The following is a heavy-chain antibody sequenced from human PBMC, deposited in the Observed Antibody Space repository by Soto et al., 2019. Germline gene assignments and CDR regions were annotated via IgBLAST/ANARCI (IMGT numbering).Heavy chain of an antibody. J-gene: IGHJ1*01. CDR3: ATTTLVVVAPTRAEYFPH. CDR2: ISAYNGNT. CDR1: GYTFTSYG. D-gene: IGHD2-15*01. V-gene: IGHV1-18*01. Sequence: ASVKVSCKASGYTFTSYGISWVRQAPGQGLEWMGWISAYNGNTNYAQKLQGRVTMTTDTSTSTAYMELRSLRSDDTAVYYCATTTLVVVAPTRAEYFPHWGQGTLVTLSS.